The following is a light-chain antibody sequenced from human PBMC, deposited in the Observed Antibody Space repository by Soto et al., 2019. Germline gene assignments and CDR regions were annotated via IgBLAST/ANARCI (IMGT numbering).Light chain of an antibody. CDR3: HQPYSIPWA. CDR1: QTITNY. J-gene: IGKJ1*01. Sequence: DIQMTQSPSFLSASVGDTVTITSRASQTITNYVNWYQQKPGKAPNLLIYLASRLQTGVPSRCRGRGSGTDFTLTISSLQPEDFAIYYCHQPYSIPWAFGQGTRVESK. CDR2: LAS. V-gene: IGKV1-39*01.